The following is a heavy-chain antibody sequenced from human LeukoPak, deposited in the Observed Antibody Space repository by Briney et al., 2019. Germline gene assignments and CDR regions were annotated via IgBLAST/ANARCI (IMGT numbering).Heavy chain of an antibody. J-gene: IGHJ5*02. CDR1: GGSISSYY. V-gene: IGHV4-59*01. Sequence: SETLSLTYTVSGGSISSYYWSWIRQPPGKGLEWIGYIYYSGSTNYNPSLKSRVAISVDTSKNQFSLKLSSVTAADTAVYYCARSGIAVAAGWFDPWGQGTLVTVSS. D-gene: IGHD6-19*01. CDR2: IYYSGST. CDR3: ARSGIAVAAGWFDP.